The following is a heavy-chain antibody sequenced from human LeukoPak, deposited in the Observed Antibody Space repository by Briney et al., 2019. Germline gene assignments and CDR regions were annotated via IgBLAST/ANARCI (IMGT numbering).Heavy chain of an antibody. J-gene: IGHJ6*03. CDR3: ARVYDFYYYMDV. CDR1: GGSISSYY. V-gene: IGHV4-4*07. CDR2: ISTSGSS. D-gene: IGHD5/OR15-5a*01. Sequence: PSETLSLTCTVSGGSISSYYWSFIRQPAGKGLEWIGRISTSGSSKYNPSLESRVTTSVDTSKNQFSLKVTSVTAADTAMYYCARVYDFYYYMDVWGKGTTVTVSS.